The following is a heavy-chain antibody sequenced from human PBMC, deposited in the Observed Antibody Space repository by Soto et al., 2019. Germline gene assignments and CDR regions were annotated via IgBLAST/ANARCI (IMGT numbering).Heavy chain of an antibody. CDR2: IIPIFGIT. D-gene: IGHD6-19*01. CDR3: ARGLALAGTNDLDYFDY. V-gene: IGHV1-69*01. Sequence: QVQLVQSGAEVKKPGSSVKVSCKASGGTFSSYAISWVRQAPGQGLEWMGGIIPIFGITNYAQKFQGRVTITADESTITAYMELSSLRSEDTAVYYCARGLALAGTNDLDYFDYGGQGTLVTFSS. J-gene: IGHJ4*02. CDR1: GGTFSSYA.